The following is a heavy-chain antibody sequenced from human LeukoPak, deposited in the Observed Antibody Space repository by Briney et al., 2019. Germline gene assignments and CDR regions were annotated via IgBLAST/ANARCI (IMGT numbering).Heavy chain of an antibody. CDR2: IYHSGST. J-gene: IGHJ5*02. CDR1: GGSISSSNW. V-gene: IGHV4-4*02. CDR3: ACRSGSYYGWFDP. D-gene: IGHD3-10*01. Sequence: PSGTLSLTCAVSGGSISSSNWWSWVRQPPGKGLEWIGEIYHSGSTNYNPSLKSRVTISVDKSKNQFSLKLSSVTAADTAVYYCACRSGSYYGWFDPWGQGTLVTVSS.